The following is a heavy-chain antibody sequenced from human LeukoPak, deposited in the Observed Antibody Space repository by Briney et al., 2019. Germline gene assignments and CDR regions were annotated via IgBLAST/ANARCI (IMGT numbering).Heavy chain of an antibody. CDR2: FDPEDGET. CDR1: GYTLTELS. Sequence: ASVKVSCKVSGYTLTELSMHWVRQAPGKGLEWMGGFDPEDGETIYAQKFQGRVTMTEDTSTDTAYMELSSLRSEDTAVYYCARGGYYYGSGSLRPFYYYMDVWGKGTTVTVSS. V-gene: IGHV1-24*01. J-gene: IGHJ6*03. D-gene: IGHD3-10*01. CDR3: ARGGYYYGSGSLRPFYYYMDV.